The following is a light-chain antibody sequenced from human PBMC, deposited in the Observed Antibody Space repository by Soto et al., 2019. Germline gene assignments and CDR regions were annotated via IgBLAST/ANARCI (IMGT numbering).Light chain of an antibody. CDR1: QSISSW. CDR3: QQYNSYYT. CDR2: QAS. V-gene: IGKV1-5*03. Sequence: DIQLTQSPSTLSSSVGDRVTITCRASQSISSWLAWYQQKAGKAPTLLIYQASSLQSGVPSMFSGDGAETDFTLTISSLQHDDFASYYCQQYNSYYTFGQGTKLEI. J-gene: IGKJ2*01.